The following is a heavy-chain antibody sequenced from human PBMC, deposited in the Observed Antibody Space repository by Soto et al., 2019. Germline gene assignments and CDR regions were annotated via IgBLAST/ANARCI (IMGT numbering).Heavy chain of an antibody. CDR3: AGGAMFGATWFDR. CDR2: IKAASGNT. J-gene: IGHJ5*02. D-gene: IGHD3-10*02. CDR1: GYSLPTYV. Sequence: ASVKVSCKSSGYSLPTYVVHWVRQAPGQRLEWMGWIKAASGNTKYSQTFQGRVTFSWDTSASTAYMDLSDLRFEDTAIYYCAGGAMFGATWFDRGGKGPRVPVPS. V-gene: IGHV1-3*01.